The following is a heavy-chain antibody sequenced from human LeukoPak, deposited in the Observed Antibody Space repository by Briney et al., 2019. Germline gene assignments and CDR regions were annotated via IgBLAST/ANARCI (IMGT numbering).Heavy chain of an antibody. V-gene: IGHV3-7*01. Sequence: PVGSLRLSCAASGFTFSSYWMSWVRQAPGKGLEWVANIKQDGSEKYYVDSVKGRFTISRDNAKNSLYLQMNSLRAEDTAVYYCARERAGLGSIHAFDIWGQGTMVTVSS. CDR3: ARERAGLGSIHAFDI. CDR2: IKQDGSEK. J-gene: IGHJ3*02. CDR1: GFTFSSYW. D-gene: IGHD3-10*01.